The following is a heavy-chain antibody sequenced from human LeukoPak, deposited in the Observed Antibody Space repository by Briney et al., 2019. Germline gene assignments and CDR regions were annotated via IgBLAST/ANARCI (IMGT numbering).Heavy chain of an antibody. Sequence: GGSLRLSCAASGFTFSSYWMSWVRQAPGKGLEWVANIKQDGSEKYYVDSVKGRFTISRDNAKNSLYLQMNSLRAEDTAVYYCARCRYSGYALGLPGEPNSSGWSTDYWGQGTLVTVSS. J-gene: IGHJ4*02. CDR3: ARCRYSGYALGLPGEPNSSGWSTDY. D-gene: IGHD5-12*01. CDR1: GFTFSSYW. V-gene: IGHV3-7*01. CDR2: IKQDGSEK.